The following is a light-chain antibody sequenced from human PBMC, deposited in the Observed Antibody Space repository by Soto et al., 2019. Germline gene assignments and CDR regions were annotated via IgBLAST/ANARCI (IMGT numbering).Light chain of an antibody. CDR3: SSYTSSSIDYV. Sequence: QSALTQPASVSGSPGQSITISCTGTSGDVGGYNYVSCYQQHPGKAPKLLIYEVSNRPSGVSNRFSGPKSGNTASLTIFGLQAEDEADYYCSSYTSSSIDYVFGTGTKLTVL. J-gene: IGLJ1*01. V-gene: IGLV2-14*01. CDR1: SGDVGGYNY. CDR2: EVS.